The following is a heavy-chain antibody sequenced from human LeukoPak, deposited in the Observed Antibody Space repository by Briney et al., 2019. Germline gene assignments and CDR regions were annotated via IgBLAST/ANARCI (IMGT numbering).Heavy chain of an antibody. Sequence: SETLSLTCTVSGGSISSSTYCWAWIRQPPGKGLEWIATIHHSGSTYYKPSLRSGVTISVDTSRNQFSLKLSSVTVADTAVYYCARLGGYYDPPGYWGQGTLVTVSS. CDR1: GGSISSSTYC. CDR2: IHHSGST. V-gene: IGHV4-39*01. CDR3: ARLGGYYDPPGY. D-gene: IGHD3-22*01. J-gene: IGHJ4*02.